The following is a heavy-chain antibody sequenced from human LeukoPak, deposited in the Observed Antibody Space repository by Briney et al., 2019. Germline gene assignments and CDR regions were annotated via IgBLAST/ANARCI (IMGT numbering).Heavy chain of an antibody. J-gene: IGHJ4*02. Sequence: ASVKVSCKASGYTFTSYGISWVRQAPGQGLEWMGWISAYNGNTNYAQKLQGRVTMTTDTSTSTAYMELRSLRSDDTAVYYCARERGYYYDSSGYYPSTGPFDYWGQGTLVTVSS. D-gene: IGHD3-22*01. V-gene: IGHV1-18*01. CDR2: ISAYNGNT. CDR3: ARERGYYYDSSGYYPSTGPFDY. CDR1: GYTFTSYG.